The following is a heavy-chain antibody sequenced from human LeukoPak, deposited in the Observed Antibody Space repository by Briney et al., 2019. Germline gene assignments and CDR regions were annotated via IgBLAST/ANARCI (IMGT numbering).Heavy chain of an antibody. CDR1: GYTLTELS. CDR3: ARDKRGFDF. D-gene: IGHD3-16*01. V-gene: IGHV1-24*01. CDR2: FDPEDGET. Sequence: GASVKVSCKVSGYTLTELSMHWVRQAPGKGLEWMGGFDPEDGETIYAQKFQGRVTMTTDTSTSTAYMELRSLTSDDTAVHYCARDKRGFDFWGQGTLVTVSS. J-gene: IGHJ4*02.